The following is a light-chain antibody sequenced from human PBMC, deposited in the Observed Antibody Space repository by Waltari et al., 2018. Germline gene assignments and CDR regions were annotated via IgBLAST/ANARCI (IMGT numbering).Light chain of an antibody. CDR2: GKS. CDR3: STWDYTLSGLV. Sequence: QSALTQEASVSGTVGQKVTLSCSGNNNNIGTYTLGWYQQISPGVPKPVMFGKSLPSGIPDRFSASKSGTTASLTISGLQPEDEAHYYCSTWDYTLSGLVFGGGTKLTVL. CDR1: NNNIGTYT. V-gene: IGLV1-44*01. J-gene: IGLJ2*01.